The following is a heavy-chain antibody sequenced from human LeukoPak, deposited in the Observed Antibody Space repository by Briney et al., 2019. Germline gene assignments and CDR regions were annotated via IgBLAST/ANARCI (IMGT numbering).Heavy chain of an antibody. CDR1: GFTFDDYG. V-gene: IGHV3-20*04. CDR2: INWNGGST. J-gene: IGHJ6*02. CDR3: AKSVGPYYYYGMDV. D-gene: IGHD3-16*01. Sequence: GSLRLSCAASGFTFDDYGMRWVRQAPGKGLVWVSGINWNGGSTGYADSVKGRFTISRDNAKNSLYLQMNSLRAEDTALYYCAKSVGPYYYYGMDVWGQGTTVTVSS.